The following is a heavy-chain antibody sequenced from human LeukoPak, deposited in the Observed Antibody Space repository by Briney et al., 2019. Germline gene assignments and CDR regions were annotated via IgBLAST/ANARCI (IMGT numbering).Heavy chain of an antibody. CDR1: GFTFSSYE. Sequence: GGSLRLSCTASGFTFSSYEMNWVRQAPGKGLEWISYISISGFTIYYADSVKGRFTISRDNAKNSLYLQMNSLRAEDTAVYYCVRGALYSSARAEYFQVWGQGTLVTVSS. J-gene: IGHJ1*01. CDR2: ISISGFTI. CDR3: VRGALYSSARAEYFQV. V-gene: IGHV3-48*03. D-gene: IGHD6-25*01.